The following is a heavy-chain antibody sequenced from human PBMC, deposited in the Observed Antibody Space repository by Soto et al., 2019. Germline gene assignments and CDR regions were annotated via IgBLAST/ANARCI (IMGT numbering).Heavy chain of an antibody. V-gene: IGHV4-59*07. CDR3: ARGPMVRGTRYDMDV. CDR2: VYYSGST. D-gene: IGHD3-10*01. CDR1: GDSISSYY. Sequence: SDTLSLTCTVSGDSISSYYWSWIRQHPGRGLEWIGYVYYSGSTNYNPSLKSRVTISIDTSKSQFSLKLSSVTAADTAVYYCARGPMVRGTRYDMDVWGQGTTVTVSS. J-gene: IGHJ6*02.